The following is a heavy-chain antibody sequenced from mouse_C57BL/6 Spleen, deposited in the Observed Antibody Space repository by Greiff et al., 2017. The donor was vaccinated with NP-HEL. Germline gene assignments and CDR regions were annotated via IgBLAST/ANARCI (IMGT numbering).Heavy chain of an antibody. Sequence: EVMLVESGEGLVKPGGSLKLSCAASGFTFSSYAMSWVRQTPEKRLEWVAYISSGGDYIYYADPVKGRFTISSDNARNTLYLQMSSLKSEDTAMYYCTRDQATPPGGCFDVWGTGTTVTVSS. J-gene: IGHJ1*03. CDR3: TRDQATPPGGCFDV. V-gene: IGHV5-9-1*02. CDR1: GFTFSSYA. CDR2: ISSGGDYI. D-gene: IGHD3-2*02.